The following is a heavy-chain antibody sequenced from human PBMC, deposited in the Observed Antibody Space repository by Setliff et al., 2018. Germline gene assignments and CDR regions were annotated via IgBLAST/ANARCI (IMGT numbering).Heavy chain of an antibody. CDR3: ARATVGLATIIYFDS. CDR1: GASISSGFYY. D-gene: IGHD4-4*01. Sequence: PSEPLSLTCTVSGASISSGFYYWSWIRQPAGKGLEWIGRIHSSGDTKYNPSLKTRVTIAVDTSKNQFSLKLNSATAADTAVYYCARATVGLATIIYFDSWGPGTLVTVSS. CDR2: IHSSGDT. V-gene: IGHV4-61*02. J-gene: IGHJ4*02.